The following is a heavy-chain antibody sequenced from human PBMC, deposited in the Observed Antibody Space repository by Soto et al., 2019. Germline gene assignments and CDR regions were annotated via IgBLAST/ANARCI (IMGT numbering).Heavy chain of an antibody. D-gene: IGHD2-15*01. V-gene: IGHV4-59*01. Sequence: PSETLSLTCTVSGGSITSYYWSWIRQPPGKGLEWIGYIYYSGSTNYNPSLKSRVTISVDTSKNQFSLKLSSVTAADTAVYYGARVDCSGGSCYEVRWFDPWGQGTLVTVSS. J-gene: IGHJ5*02. CDR2: IYYSGST. CDR1: GGSITSYY. CDR3: ARVDCSGGSCYEVRWFDP.